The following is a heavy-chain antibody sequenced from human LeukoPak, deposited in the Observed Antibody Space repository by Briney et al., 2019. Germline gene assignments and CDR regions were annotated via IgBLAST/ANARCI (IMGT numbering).Heavy chain of an antibody. Sequence: ASVKVSCKASGYTFTDYYMHWVRQAPGQGLEWMGWINPNRGGTTYAQKFQGRVTLTRDTSISTAYMEQSRLRSDDTAVYYCARGGVTAMVTNSEYWGQGTLVTVSS. J-gene: IGHJ4*02. CDR1: GYTFTDYY. V-gene: IGHV1-2*02. CDR3: ARGGVTAMVTNSEY. CDR2: INPNRGGT. D-gene: IGHD5-18*01.